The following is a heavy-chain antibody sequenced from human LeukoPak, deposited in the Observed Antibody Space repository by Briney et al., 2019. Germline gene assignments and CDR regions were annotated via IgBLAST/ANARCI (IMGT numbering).Heavy chain of an antibody. CDR2: IYYSGST. J-gene: IGHJ4*02. CDR1: GGSISSSSYY. V-gene: IGHV4-39*01. CDR3: ARGRSGSLDY. D-gene: IGHD1-26*01. Sequence: SETLSLTCTVSGGSISSSSYYWGWIRQPPRKGLEWIGSIYYSGSTYYNPSLKSRVTISVDTSKNQFSLKLSSVTAADTAVYYCARGRSGSLDYSGQGTLVTVSS.